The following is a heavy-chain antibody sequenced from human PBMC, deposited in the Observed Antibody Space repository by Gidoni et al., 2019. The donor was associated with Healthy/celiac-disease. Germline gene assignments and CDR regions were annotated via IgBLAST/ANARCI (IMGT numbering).Heavy chain of an antibody. J-gene: IGHJ4*02. CDR2: ISSGGST. V-gene: IGHV3-53*02. D-gene: IGHD2-2*01. CDR1: GFTVSSNY. Sequence: EVQLVETGGGLIQPGGSLRLSCAASGFTVSSNYMSWVRQAPGKGLEWVSVISSGGSTYYADSVKGRFTIARDNSKNTLYLKMNSLRAEDTAVYYCAMGGYSRTSSVPFSYFDYWGQGTLVTVSS. CDR3: AMGGYSRTSSVPFSYFDY.